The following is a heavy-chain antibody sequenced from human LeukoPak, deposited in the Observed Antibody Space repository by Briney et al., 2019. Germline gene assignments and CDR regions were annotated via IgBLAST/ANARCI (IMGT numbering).Heavy chain of an antibody. Sequence: GGSLKLSCAASGFTFSHFAMSWVRQAPGKGLEWVSSASGIGASSYYADSVKGRFTISRDNSKNTLYLQMNSLGAEDTAVYYCARDYVSAHWFDPWGQGTLVTVSS. J-gene: IGHJ5*02. CDR3: ARDYVSAHWFDP. CDR2: ASGIGASS. D-gene: IGHD3-10*01. CDR1: GFTFSHFA. V-gene: IGHV3-23*01.